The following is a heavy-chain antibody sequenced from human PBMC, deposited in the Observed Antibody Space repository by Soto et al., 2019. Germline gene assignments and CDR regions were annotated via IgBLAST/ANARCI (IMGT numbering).Heavy chain of an antibody. V-gene: IGHV4-30-2*01. CDR1: GGSISSGGYS. Sequence: QLQLQESGSGLVKPSQTLSLTCAVSGGSISSGGYSWSWIRQPPGKGLEWIGYIYHSGSTYYNPSRTRRVTISVGRSKNQFSLKLSSVAAADTAVYYCASVPSPWGQGTLVTVSS. J-gene: IGHJ5*02. CDR3: ASVPSP. CDR2: IYHSGST.